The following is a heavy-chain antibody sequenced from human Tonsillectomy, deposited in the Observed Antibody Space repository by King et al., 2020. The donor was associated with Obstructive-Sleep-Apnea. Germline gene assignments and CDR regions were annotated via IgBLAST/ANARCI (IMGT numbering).Heavy chain of an antibody. D-gene: IGHD6-19*01. J-gene: IGHJ3*02. CDR3: ARSGYSSGWSDAFDI. CDR1: GGSISSYY. V-gene: IGHV4-59*08. Sequence: QLQLQESGPGLVKPSETLSLTCTVSGGSISSYYWSWIRQPPGKGLEWIGYIYYSGSTNYNPSLKSRVNISVDTSKNQFSLKLSSVTAADTAVYYCARSGYSSGWSDAFDIWGQGTMVTVSS. CDR2: IYYSGST.